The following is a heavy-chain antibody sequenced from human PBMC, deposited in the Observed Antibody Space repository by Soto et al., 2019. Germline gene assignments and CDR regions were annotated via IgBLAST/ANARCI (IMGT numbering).Heavy chain of an antibody. CDR3: AREIYDDYDSSGFDH. CDR2: MNPNSGNT. D-gene: IGHD3-22*01. J-gene: IGHJ4*02. CDR1: GYTFTSYD. Sequence: ASVKVSCKASGYTFTSYDINWVRQATGQGFEWMGWMNPNSGNTGYAQKFQGRVTMTRDTSITTAYMELSSLRSEDTAVYYCAREIYDDYDSSGFDHWGQGTLVTVSS. V-gene: IGHV1-8*01.